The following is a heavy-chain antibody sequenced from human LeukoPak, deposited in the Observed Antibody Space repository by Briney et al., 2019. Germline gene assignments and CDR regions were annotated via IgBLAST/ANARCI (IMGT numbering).Heavy chain of an antibody. D-gene: IGHD6-25*01. Sequence: QPGRSLRLSCAASGFIFSSCGMHWVRQAPGKGLDWVTIISYDGANKYYADSVKGRFTVSRDNSNNMLYLQMDSLRGEDTAVYFCAKLHRRPLDAFDLWGQGTEVTVSS. J-gene: IGHJ3*01. V-gene: IGHV3-30*18. CDR1: GFIFSSCG. CDR2: ISYDGANK. CDR3: AKLHRRPLDAFDL.